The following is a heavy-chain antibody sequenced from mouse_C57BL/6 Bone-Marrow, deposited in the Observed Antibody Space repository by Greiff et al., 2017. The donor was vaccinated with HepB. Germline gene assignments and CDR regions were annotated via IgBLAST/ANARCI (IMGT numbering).Heavy chain of an antibody. J-gene: IGHJ1*03. CDR1: GFTFSDYG. Sequence: EVKLMESGGGLVKPGGSLKLSCAASGFTFSDYGMHWVRQAPEKGQEWVAYISSGSSTIYYADTVKGRFTISRDNAKNTLFLQMTSLRSEDTAMYYCARDYGSSYWYFDVWGTGTTVTVSS. D-gene: IGHD1-1*01. CDR2: ISSGSSTI. V-gene: IGHV5-17*01. CDR3: ARDYGSSYWYFDV.